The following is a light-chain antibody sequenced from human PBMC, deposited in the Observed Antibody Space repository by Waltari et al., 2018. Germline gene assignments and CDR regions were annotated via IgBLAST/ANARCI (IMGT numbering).Light chain of an antibody. J-gene: IGLJ1*01. CDR3: SSYTSRATYV. CDR2: DVS. V-gene: IGLV2-14*03. Sequence: QTALTQPASVFGSPGPSIPIPCTGTNSDIGGYNYVSWYQQPPGKAPKLMIYDVSMRPSGVSIRFSGSKSGNTASLTISGLQPDDKADYYCSSYTSRATYVFGTGTKVTVL. CDR1: NSDIGGYNY.